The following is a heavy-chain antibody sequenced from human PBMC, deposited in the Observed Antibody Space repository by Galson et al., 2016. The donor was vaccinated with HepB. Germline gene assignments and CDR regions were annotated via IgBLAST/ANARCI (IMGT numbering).Heavy chain of an antibody. CDR2: IIPIFGASP. D-gene: IGHD4-17*01. V-gene: IGHV1-69*13. CDR3: ARPRLRTLSTMWFDP. Sequence: SVKVSCKASGGTFSSYAISWVRQAPGQGLEWMGGIIPIFGASPHYAQKFRGRVTITADESTSTAYMELRSLRSEDAALYYCARPRLRTLSTMWFDPWGQGTLVTVSS. J-gene: IGHJ5*02. CDR1: GGTFSSYA.